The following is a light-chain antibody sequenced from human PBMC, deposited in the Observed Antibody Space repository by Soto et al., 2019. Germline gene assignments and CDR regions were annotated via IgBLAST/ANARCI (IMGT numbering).Light chain of an antibody. CDR3: AAWDDSLNGVV. V-gene: IGLV1-44*01. CDR1: SSNIGSTT. Sequence: QSVLTQPPSASGTPGQRVTIACSGSSSNIGSTTVKWYQQLPGTAPKLLIYNNNQRPSGVPDRFSGSKSGTSASLAISGLQSEDEADYYSAAWDDSLNGVVFGGGTKVTVL. J-gene: IGLJ3*02. CDR2: NNN.